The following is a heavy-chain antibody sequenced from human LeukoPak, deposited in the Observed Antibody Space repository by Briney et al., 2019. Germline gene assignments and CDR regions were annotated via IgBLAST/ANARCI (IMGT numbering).Heavy chain of an antibody. Sequence: PSETLSLTCTVSGGSISSYYWSWIRQPPGKGLEWIGYIYYSGSTNYNPSLKSRVTISVDTSKNQYSLKLSSVTAADTAVYYCARGSVTTVTKYWFDPWGQGTLVTVSS. CDR1: GGSISSYY. D-gene: IGHD4-17*01. J-gene: IGHJ5*02. CDR2: IYYSGST. V-gene: IGHV4-59*12. CDR3: ARGSVTTVTKYWFDP.